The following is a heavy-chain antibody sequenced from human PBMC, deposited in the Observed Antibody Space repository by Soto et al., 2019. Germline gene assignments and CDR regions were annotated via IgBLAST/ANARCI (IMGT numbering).Heavy chain of an antibody. CDR3: ASFAGTYYDILTGYYYFDY. CDR2: ISSSSSTI. V-gene: IGHV3-48*02. J-gene: IGHJ4*02. Sequence: EVQLVESGGGLVQPGGSLRLSCAASGFTFSSYSMNWVRQAPGKGLEWVSYISSSSSTIYYADSVKGRFTISRDNAKNSLYLQMNSLRDEDTAVYYCASFAGTYYDILTGYYYFDYWGQGTLVTVSS. CDR1: GFTFSSYS. D-gene: IGHD3-9*01.